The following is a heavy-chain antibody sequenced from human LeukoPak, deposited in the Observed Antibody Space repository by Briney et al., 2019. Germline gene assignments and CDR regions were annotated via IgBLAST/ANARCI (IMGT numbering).Heavy chain of an antibody. CDR2: IYYSGST. Sequence: PSETLSLTCTVSGGSISSYYWSWIRQPPGKGLEWIGYIYYSGSTNYNPSLKSRVTISVDTSKNQFSLKLSSVTAADTAVYYCARRSWDYWYFDLWGRGTLVTVSS. CDR3: ARRSWDYWYFDL. CDR1: GGSISSYY. D-gene: IGHD1-26*01. J-gene: IGHJ2*01. V-gene: IGHV4-59*08.